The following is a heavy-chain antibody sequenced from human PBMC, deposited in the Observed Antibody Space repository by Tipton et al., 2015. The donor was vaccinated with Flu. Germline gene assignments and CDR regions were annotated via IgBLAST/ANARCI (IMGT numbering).Heavy chain of an antibody. J-gene: IGHJ6*03. CDR1: GYTFTGYY. D-gene: IGHD1-20*01. V-gene: IGHV1-2*02. CDR3: ASITGTNPLGYYYYYMDV. CDR2: INPNSGGT. Sequence: QSGPEVKKPGASVKVSCKASGYTFTGYYMHWVRQAPGQGLEWMGWINPNSGGTNYAQKFQGRVTMTRDTSISTAYMELSRLRSDDTAVYYCASITGTNPLGYYYYYMDVWGKGTTVTVSS.